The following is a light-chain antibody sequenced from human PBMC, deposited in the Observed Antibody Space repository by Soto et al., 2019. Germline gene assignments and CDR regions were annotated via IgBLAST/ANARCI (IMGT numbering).Light chain of an antibody. CDR3: SSYTSSSTVV. CDR1: SSDVGGYNY. V-gene: IGLV2-14*01. Sequence: QSALTQPASVFGSPGQSITISCTGTSSDVGGYNYVSWYQQHPGKAPKLMIYDVSNRPSGVSNRFSGSKSGNTASLTISGLQAEDEAHYYCSSYTSSSTVVFGGGTKLTVL. CDR2: DVS. J-gene: IGLJ2*01.